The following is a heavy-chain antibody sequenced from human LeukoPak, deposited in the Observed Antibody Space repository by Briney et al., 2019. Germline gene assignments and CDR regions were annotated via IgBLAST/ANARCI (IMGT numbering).Heavy chain of an antibody. CDR2: IKKDGSEK. J-gene: IGHJ4*02. Sequence: GGSLRLSCAASGFTFSSYWMSWVRQAPGKGLEWVANIKKDGSEKYYVDSVKCRFTISRDNAKKALYLPMNSLRAENTALYFCARDESGNLVDSWGQGTLVTVSS. D-gene: IGHD1-14*01. V-gene: IGHV3-7*01. CDR3: ARDESGNLVDS. CDR1: GFTFSSYW.